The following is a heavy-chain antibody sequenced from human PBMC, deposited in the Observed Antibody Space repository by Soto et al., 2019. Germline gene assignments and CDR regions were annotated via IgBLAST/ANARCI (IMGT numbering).Heavy chain of an antibody. Sequence: PGGSLRLSCAASGFTFSSDWMHWVRQAPGKGLVWVSRINTDGSGTTYADSVKGRFTISRDNAKNTLYLQMNSLRAEDTSVYYCAKEGGLSGSYYISSSYYFDYWGQGTLVTVSS. CDR2: INTDGSGT. CDR3: AKEGGLSGSYYISSSYYFDY. CDR1: GFTFSSDW. D-gene: IGHD1-26*01. V-gene: IGHV3-74*01. J-gene: IGHJ4*02.